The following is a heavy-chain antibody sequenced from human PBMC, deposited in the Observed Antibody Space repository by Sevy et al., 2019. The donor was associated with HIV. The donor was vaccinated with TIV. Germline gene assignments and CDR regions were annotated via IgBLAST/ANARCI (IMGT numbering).Heavy chain of an antibody. D-gene: IGHD2-8*01. J-gene: IGHJ6*02. Sequence: GGSLRLSCVVSGITFSTSGMHWVRQAPGKGLEWVAVISYHGRDKFYADSVKGRSTISRDNSKNILYLQMVSLRAEDTAVYYCAKAFNGYNGMDVWGQGTMVTVSS. CDR2: ISYHGRDK. V-gene: IGHV3-30*18. CDR1: GITFSTSG. CDR3: AKAFNGYNGMDV.